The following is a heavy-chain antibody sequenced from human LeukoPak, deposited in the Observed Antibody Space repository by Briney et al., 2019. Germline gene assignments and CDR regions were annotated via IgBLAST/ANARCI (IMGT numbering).Heavy chain of an antibody. CDR2: INHSGST. D-gene: IGHD2-2*01. CDR3: ASPLYCSSTSCYLAFDI. CDR1: GGSFSGYY. Sequence: SETLSLTCAVYGGSFSGYYWSWIRQPPGEGLEWIGEINHSGSTNYNPSLKSRVTISVDTSKNQFSLKLSSVTAADTAVYYCASPLYCSSTSCYLAFDIWGQGTMVTVSS. J-gene: IGHJ3*02. V-gene: IGHV4-34*01.